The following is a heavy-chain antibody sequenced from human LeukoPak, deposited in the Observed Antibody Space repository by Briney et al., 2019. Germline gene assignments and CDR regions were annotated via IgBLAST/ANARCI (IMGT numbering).Heavy chain of an antibody. CDR2: ISSSSSYI. D-gene: IGHD3-9*01. Sequence: GGSLRLSCAASGFTFSNYNMHWVRQAPGKGLEWVSSISSSSSYIYYADSVKGRFTISRDNAKNSLYLQMTSLRAEDTAVYYCATDILTNYDYWGQGTLVTVSS. V-gene: IGHV3-21*01. J-gene: IGHJ4*02. CDR1: GFTFSNYN. CDR3: ATDILTNYDY.